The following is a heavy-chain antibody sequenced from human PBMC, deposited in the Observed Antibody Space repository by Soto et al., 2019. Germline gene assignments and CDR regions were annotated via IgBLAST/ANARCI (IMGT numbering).Heavy chain of an antibody. CDR3: ARSAQDIVLVPAALSWFDP. CDR2: IYHSGST. D-gene: IGHD2-2*01. CDR1: GGSISSGGYS. V-gene: IGHV4-30-2*01. Sequence: QLQLQESGSGLVKPSQTLSLTCAVSGGSISSGGYSWSWIRQPPGKGLEWIGYIYHSGSTYYNPSLTSRLPTAVDRAKNHSSLTLRSVPAADTAVYYCARSAQDIVLVPAALSWFDPWGQGTLVTVSS. J-gene: IGHJ5*02.